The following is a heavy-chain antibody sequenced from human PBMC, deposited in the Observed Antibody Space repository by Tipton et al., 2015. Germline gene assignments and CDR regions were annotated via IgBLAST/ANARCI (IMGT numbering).Heavy chain of an antibody. CDR3: ARGQWLDNS. Sequence: TLSLTCTVSGGSISSSNYYWGWIRQPPGKGLECIGSIYYSGSTYYNPSLNSRVTMSVDTSKNQFSLKLRSVTAADTAVYYCARGQWLDNSWGQGTLVTVSS. CDR1: GGSISSSNYY. V-gene: IGHV4-39*01. J-gene: IGHJ4*02. D-gene: IGHD6-19*01. CDR2: IYYSGST.